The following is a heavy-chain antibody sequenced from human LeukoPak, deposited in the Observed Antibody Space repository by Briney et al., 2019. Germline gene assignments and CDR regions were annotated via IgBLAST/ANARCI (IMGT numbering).Heavy chain of an antibody. CDR2: IYTSGST. Sequence: SQTLSLTCTVSGGSISSGSYYWSWIRQPAGKGLEWIGRIYTSGSTNYNPSLKSRVTISVYTSKNQFSLKLSSVTAADTAVYYCARGDGYNYGYAFDIWGQGTMVTVSS. CDR1: GGSISSGSYY. V-gene: IGHV4-61*02. CDR3: ARGDGYNYGYAFDI. J-gene: IGHJ3*02. D-gene: IGHD5-24*01.